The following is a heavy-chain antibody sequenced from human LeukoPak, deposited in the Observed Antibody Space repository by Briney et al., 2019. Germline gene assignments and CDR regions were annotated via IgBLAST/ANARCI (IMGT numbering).Heavy chain of an antibody. CDR1: GYTLTELS. Sequence: ASVKVSCEVSGYTLTELSMHWVRQAPGKGLEWMGGFDPEDGETIYAQKFQGRVTMTEDTSTDTAYMELSSLRSEDTAVYYCATDLYYDSSGYWFDPWGQGTLVTVSS. D-gene: IGHD3-22*01. V-gene: IGHV1-24*01. J-gene: IGHJ5*02. CDR3: ATDLYYDSSGYWFDP. CDR2: FDPEDGET.